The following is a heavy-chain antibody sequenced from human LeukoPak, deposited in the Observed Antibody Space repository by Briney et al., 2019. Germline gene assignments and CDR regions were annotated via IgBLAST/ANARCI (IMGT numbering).Heavy chain of an antibody. D-gene: IGHD6-13*01. J-gene: IGHJ2*01. Sequence: TSETLSLTCTVSGGSICTLYWRWIRQPPGRGLEWSGYIYYSGRTNYNPSLKSRVTISVSTSKNQFSLKLSSVTAADTAVYYCARFRRSTSSWYRSYWYFDLWGRGTLVTVSS. CDR3: ARFRRSTSSWYRSYWYFDL. V-gene: IGHV4-59*01. CDR2: IYYSGRT. CDR1: GGSICTLY.